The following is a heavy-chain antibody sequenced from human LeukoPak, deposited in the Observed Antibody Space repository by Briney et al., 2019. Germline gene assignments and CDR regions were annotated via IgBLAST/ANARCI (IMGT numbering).Heavy chain of an antibody. CDR1: GGSFSGYY. CDR2: IYYSGSA. J-gene: IGHJ4*02. CDR3: ARNGDYYEKSGYYYLFDF. D-gene: IGHD3-22*01. V-gene: IGHV4-59*01. Sequence: TPSETLSLTCAVYGGSFSGYYWSWIRQPPGKGLEYIGYIYYSGSANYNPSLKSRVTISVDPSKNQFSLKLSSVTAADTAVYYCARNGDYYEKSGYYYLFDFWGQGTLVTVSS.